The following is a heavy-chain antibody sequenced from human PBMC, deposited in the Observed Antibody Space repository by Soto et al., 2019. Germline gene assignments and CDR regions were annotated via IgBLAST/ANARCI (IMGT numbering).Heavy chain of an antibody. CDR3: ASINSRRGVNWFDP. CDR1: EFIFSGYA. V-gene: IGHV3-23*01. CDR2: MTGTGDST. J-gene: IGHJ5*02. D-gene: IGHD3-10*01. Sequence: PGGSLRLSCAASEFIFSGYAMSWVRQAPGKGLEWVAAMTGTGDSTSNADSAKGRFTISRDNSRNTPYLQMNSLRADDTAIYYCASINSRRGVNWFDPWGQGTVVTVSS.